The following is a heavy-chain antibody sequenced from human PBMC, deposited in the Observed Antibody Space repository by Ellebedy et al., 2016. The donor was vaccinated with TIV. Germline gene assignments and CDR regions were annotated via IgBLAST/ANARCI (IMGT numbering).Heavy chain of an antibody. CDR2: IYTGDST. V-gene: IGHV3-53*01. CDR1: GFSVSSNY. D-gene: IGHD2/OR15-2a*01. J-gene: IGHJ6*02. CDR3: ARAGEYCDFPQNCYAMDV. Sequence: PGGSLRLSCAASGFSVSSNYVSWVRQAPGKGLEWVSYIYTGDSTYHADSVKGRFTISRDNSKNTVSLQMNSLRVEDTAVYYCARAGEYCDFPQNCYAMDVWGQGTTVTVS.